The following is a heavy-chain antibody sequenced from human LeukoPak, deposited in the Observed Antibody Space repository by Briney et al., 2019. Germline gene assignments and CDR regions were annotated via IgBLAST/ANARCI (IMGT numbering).Heavy chain of an antibody. V-gene: IGHV4-61*01. D-gene: IGHD1-26*01. CDR3: ARAPGATTDYYYGMDV. Sequence: SETLSLTCTVSGGSISSGSYYWSWIRQSPRKGLEWIGYIYYSGSTNYNPSLKSRVTKSVDTSKNQFSLKLSSVTAADTAVYYCARAPGATTDYYYGMDVWGQGTTVTVSS. CDR1: GGSISSGSYY. J-gene: IGHJ6*02. CDR2: IYYSGST.